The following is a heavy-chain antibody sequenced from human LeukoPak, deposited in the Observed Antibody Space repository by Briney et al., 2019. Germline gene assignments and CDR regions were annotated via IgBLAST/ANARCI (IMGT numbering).Heavy chain of an antibody. CDR1: GFTFDDYG. J-gene: IGHJ3*02. CDR3: ARDDYGGKAEMLAFDI. Sequence: GGSLRLSCAASGFTFDDYGMSWVRQAPGKGLEWVSGINWNGGSTGYADSVKGRFTISRDNAKNSLYLQMNSLRAEDTALYYCARDDYGGKAEMLAFDIWGQGTMVTVSS. V-gene: IGHV3-20*04. CDR2: INWNGGST. D-gene: IGHD4-23*01.